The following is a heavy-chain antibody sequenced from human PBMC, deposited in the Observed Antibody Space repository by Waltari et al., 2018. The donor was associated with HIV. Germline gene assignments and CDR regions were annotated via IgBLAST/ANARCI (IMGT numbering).Heavy chain of an antibody. D-gene: IGHD3-22*01. J-gene: IGHJ3*02. V-gene: IGHV4-34*02. CDR2: INHSGNT. CDR1: GGSFSGNH. Sequence: QVQLQQWGAGLLKPSETLSLACAVYGGSFSGNHWTWIRQPPGKGLEWIGEINHSGNTNYNPSLKSRLIMSVDTSKNQFSLKLSSVTAADTAIYYCARAPNYYDSSGHDAFDIWGPGTMVTVSS. CDR3: ARAPNYYDSSGHDAFDI.